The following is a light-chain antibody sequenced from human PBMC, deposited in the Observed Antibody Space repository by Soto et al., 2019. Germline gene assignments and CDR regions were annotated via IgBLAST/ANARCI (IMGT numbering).Light chain of an antibody. J-gene: IGKJ1*01. CDR2: GAS. CDR3: HQYGTSPQT. CDR1: QSVSSSY. V-gene: IGKV3-20*01. Sequence: EVVLTQSPGTLSLSPGERATLSCRASQSVSSSYLAWYQHKRGQAPRLLMYGASSRATGVPDRFSGWGSGTDFTLTISRLEPEDFAVYYCHQYGTSPQTFGQGTQ.